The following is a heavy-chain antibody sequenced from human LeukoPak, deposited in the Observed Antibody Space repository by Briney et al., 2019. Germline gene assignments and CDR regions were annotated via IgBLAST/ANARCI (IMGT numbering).Heavy chain of an antibody. D-gene: IGHD6-19*01. J-gene: IGHJ4*02. CDR2: ISYDGSNK. V-gene: IGHV3-30*04. CDR1: GFTFSSYA. Sequence: GRSLRLSCAASGFTFSSYAMHWVRQAPGKGLEWVAVISYDGSNKYYADSVKGRFTISRDNSKNTLYMQMNSLRAEGTAVYYCARDRAGIAVAAPDYWGQGTLVTVSS. CDR3: ARDRAGIAVAAPDY.